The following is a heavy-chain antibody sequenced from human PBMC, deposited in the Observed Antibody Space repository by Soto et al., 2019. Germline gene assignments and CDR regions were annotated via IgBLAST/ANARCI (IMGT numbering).Heavy chain of an antibody. Sequence: GGSLRLSCAASGFTVSSNYMSWVRQAPGKGLEWVSVIYSGGSTYYADSEKGRFTISRHNSKNTLYLQMNSLRAEDTAVYYCVRMYYYDSSGYWNAFDIWGQGTMVTVSS. V-gene: IGHV3-66*01. CDR2: IYSGGST. CDR3: VRMYYYDSSGYWNAFDI. J-gene: IGHJ3*02. CDR1: GFTVSSNY. D-gene: IGHD3-22*01.